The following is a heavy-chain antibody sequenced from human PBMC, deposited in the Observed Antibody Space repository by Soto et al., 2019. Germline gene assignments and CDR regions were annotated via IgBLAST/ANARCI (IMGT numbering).Heavy chain of an antibody. V-gene: IGHV4-31*03. Sequence: PSETLSLTCTVSGGSISSGGYYWSWIRQHPGKGLEWIGYIYYSGSTYYNPSLKSRVTISVDTSKNQFSLKLSSVTAADTAVYYCAREGALGPFDYCGQGTLVTVSS. J-gene: IGHJ4*02. CDR2: IYYSGST. CDR1: GGSISSGGYY. CDR3: AREGALGPFDY.